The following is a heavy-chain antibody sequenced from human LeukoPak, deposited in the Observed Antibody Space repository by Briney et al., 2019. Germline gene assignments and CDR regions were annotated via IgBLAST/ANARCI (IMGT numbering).Heavy chain of an antibody. CDR1: GFTFSSYG. D-gene: IGHD6-19*01. Sequence: GGSLRLSCAASGFTFSSYGMHWGRQAPGKGLEGGAVISYDGSNKYYADSVKGRFTISRDNSKNTLYLQMNSLRAEDTAVYYCAKDLPYSSGWYPAFDIWGQGTMVTVSS. J-gene: IGHJ3*02. CDR3: AKDLPYSSGWYPAFDI. CDR2: ISYDGSNK. V-gene: IGHV3-30*18.